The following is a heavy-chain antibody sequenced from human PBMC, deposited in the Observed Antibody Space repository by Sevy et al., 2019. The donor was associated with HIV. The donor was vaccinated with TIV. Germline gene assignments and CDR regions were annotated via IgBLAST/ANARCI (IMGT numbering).Heavy chain of an antibody. CDR2: INPNSGDT. D-gene: IGHD2-21*02. Sequence: ASVKVSCKASGYTFTGYFMHWVRQAPGQGLEWMGRINPNSGDTSHAQKFQGRVTMTSDTYISTAYMDLRRLRSDDTAVYYCARDPLLATVVTPNAFDMWGQGTMVTVSS. V-gene: IGHV1-2*06. CDR3: ARDPLLATVVTPNAFDM. J-gene: IGHJ3*02. CDR1: GYTFTGYF.